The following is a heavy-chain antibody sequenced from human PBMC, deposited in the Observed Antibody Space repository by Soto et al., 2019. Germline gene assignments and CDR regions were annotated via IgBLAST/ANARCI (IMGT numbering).Heavy chain of an antibody. CDR1: CKCCADFA. Sequence: ALWTVSWIASCKCCADFAISGVQQAPGQGLEWMGWISAYNGNTNYAQKLQGRVTMTTDTSTSTAYMELRSLRSDDTAVYYCARDGGIVVAPAANDYWCQGTLLPASS. J-gene: IGHJ4*02. V-gene: IGHV1-18*04. D-gene: IGHD2-2*01. CDR2: ISAYNGNT. CDR3: ARDGGIVVAPAANDY.